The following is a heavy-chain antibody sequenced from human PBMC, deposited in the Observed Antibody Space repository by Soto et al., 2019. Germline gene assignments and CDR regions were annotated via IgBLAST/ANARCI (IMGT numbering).Heavy chain of an antibody. CDR2: ICYGGTP. V-gene: IGHV4-59*11. D-gene: IGHD3-16*01. J-gene: IGHJ4*02. Sequence: PSQPLSLTCIVSGEYISGHYCSWIRQPPGKGLEWIGYICYGGTPVYSPSLRSRVSMSVVTSKNQFSLNLSSVTAADTSVYYCARGRAYFVDHCGGQGTQVTSPQ. CDR3: ARGRAYFVDHC. CDR1: GEYISGHY.